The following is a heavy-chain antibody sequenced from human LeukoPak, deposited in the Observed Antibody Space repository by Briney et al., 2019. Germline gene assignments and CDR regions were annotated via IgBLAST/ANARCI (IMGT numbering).Heavy chain of an antibody. CDR3: ARVVVRGVIKGLWDY. J-gene: IGHJ4*02. Sequence: GASVKVSCKASGYTFTGYYMHWVRQAPGQGLEWMGWINPNSGGTNYAQKFQGRVTMTRDTSISTAYMELSRLRSDDTAVCYCARVVVRGVIKGLWDYWGQGTLVTVSS. D-gene: IGHD3-10*01. V-gene: IGHV1-2*02. CDR1: GYTFTGYY. CDR2: INPNSGGT.